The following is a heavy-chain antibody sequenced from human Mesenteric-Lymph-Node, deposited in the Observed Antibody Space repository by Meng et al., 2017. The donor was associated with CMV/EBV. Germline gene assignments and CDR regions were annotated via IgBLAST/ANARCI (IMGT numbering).Heavy chain of an antibody. D-gene: IGHD2-2*01. V-gene: IGHV4-39*07. Sequence: SSSSSSYYWGWIRQPPGKGLEWIGSIYYSGSTYYNPSLKSRVTISVDTSKNQFSLKLSSVTAADTAVYYCARVGKYCSSTSCLWFDPWGQGTLVTVSS. CDR3: ARVGKYCSSTSCLWFDP. J-gene: IGHJ5*02. CDR1: SSSSSSYY. CDR2: IYYSGST.